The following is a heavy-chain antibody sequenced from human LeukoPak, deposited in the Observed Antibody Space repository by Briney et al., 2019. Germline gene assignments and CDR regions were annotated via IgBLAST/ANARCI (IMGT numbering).Heavy chain of an antibody. CDR3: AKARGRSSGWSFDF. V-gene: IGHV3-23*01. CDR1: GFTFINYG. J-gene: IGHJ4*02. CDR2: ISGGDGTT. Sequence: GGSLRLSCAGSGFTFINYGMTWVRQAPGKGLDWVSAISGGDGTTNFADSVKGRFTISRDNSNNTLYLQMNSLRAEDTAIYYCAKARGRSSGWSFDFWGQGTLVTVSS. D-gene: IGHD6-13*01.